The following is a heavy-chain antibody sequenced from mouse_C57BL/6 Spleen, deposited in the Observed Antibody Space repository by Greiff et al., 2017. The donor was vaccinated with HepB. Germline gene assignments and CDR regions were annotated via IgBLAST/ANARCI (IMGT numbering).Heavy chain of an antibody. D-gene: IGHD1-1*01. V-gene: IGHV5-16*01. CDR3: AREGATVVANWYFDV. J-gene: IGHJ1*03. CDR1: GFTFSDYY. Sequence: DVHLVESEGGLVQPGSSMKLSCTASGFTFSDYYMAWVRQVPEKGLEWVANINYDGSSTYYLDSLKSRFIISRDNAKNILYLQMSSLKSEDTATYYCAREGATVVANWYFDVWGTGTTVTVSS. CDR2: INYDGSST.